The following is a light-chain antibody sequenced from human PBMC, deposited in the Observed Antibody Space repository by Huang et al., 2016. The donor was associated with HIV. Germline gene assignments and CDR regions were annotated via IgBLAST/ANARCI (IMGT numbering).Light chain of an antibody. CDR2: DAA. CDR3: QQYYNYPWT. J-gene: IGKJ1*01. CDR1: QSIANW. V-gene: IGKV1-5*01. Sequence: DTQMTQSPSTLSASVGDRVTITCRASQSIANWLAWYQQKPGKAPKLLIYDAASLQSGVPSRFSGSCGTEFTLTISSLQPDDFATYYCQQYYNYPWTFGQGTKVEIK.